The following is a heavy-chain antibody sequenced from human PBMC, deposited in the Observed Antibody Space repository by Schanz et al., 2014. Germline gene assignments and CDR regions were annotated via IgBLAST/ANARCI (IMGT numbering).Heavy chain of an antibody. CDR2: ISHSGGSK. CDR3: AKGMGYCSGGTCYDYYYYGLDV. Sequence: EVQLVESGGGLVQPGGSLRLSCAASGFIFSNYAMTWVRQAPGKGLEWVSSISHSGGSKYYADSVKGRFTISRDNSENTLYLQMNSLSADDTAVFYCAKGMGYCSGGTCYDYYYYGLDVWGQGTTVTVSS. V-gene: IGHV3-23*04. D-gene: IGHD2-15*01. J-gene: IGHJ6*02. CDR1: GFIFSNYA.